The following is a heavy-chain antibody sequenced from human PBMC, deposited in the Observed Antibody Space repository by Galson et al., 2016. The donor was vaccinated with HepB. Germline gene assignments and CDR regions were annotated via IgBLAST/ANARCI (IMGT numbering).Heavy chain of an antibody. Sequence: SLRLSCAASGFTFSTYWMHWVRQVPGKRLVWVSLINSDGSITIYADSVKGRFTISRDNAKNTLYVQMNSPRADDTAVYYCATVGQKWELMSWGQGTLVTVSS. CDR1: GFTFSTYW. V-gene: IGHV3-74*01. CDR2: INSDGSIT. D-gene: IGHD1-26*01. J-gene: IGHJ5*02. CDR3: ATVGQKWELMS.